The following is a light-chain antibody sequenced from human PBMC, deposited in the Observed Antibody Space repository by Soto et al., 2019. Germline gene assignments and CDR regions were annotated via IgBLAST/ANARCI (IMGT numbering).Light chain of an antibody. V-gene: IGKV1-5*01. Sequence: DIQITQSPSTLSASVGDRVTITCRASQSISSWLAWYQQKPGKAPKLLIYDASSLESGVPSRFSGSGSGTEFTLAISSLQPDDFATYYCQHYDTYSITFGQGTRLEIK. CDR1: QSISSW. CDR3: QHYDTYSIT. J-gene: IGKJ5*01. CDR2: DAS.